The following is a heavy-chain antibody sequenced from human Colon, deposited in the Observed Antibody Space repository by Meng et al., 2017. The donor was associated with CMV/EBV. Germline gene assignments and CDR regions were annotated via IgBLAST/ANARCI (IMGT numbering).Heavy chain of an antibody. Sequence: GGSLRLSCAASGFTFSSYAMHWVRQAPGKGLGWVSGISGSGGSIKYADSVKGRFTISRDNSKNTLYLQMDSLRVEDTAVYYCAKDLRITVFGVAPVWGQGTPVTVSS. CDR2: ISGSGGSI. J-gene: IGHJ4*02. CDR3: AKDLRITVFGVAPV. CDR1: GFTFSSYA. D-gene: IGHD3-3*01. V-gene: IGHV3-23*01.